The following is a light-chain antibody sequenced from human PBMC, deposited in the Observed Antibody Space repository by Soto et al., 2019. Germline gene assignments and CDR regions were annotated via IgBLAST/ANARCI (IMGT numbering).Light chain of an antibody. CDR3: SSYRSGSTRVV. J-gene: IGLJ2*01. Sequence: QSALTQPASVSGSPGQSITISCTGTSSDVGGYNFVSWYQQHPGKVPKVMIYDVSKRPSGVSNRFPGSKSGNTASLTISGLQVEDEDDYYCSSYRSGSTRVVFGGGTKVTVL. V-gene: IGLV2-14*03. CDR1: SSDVGGYNF. CDR2: DVS.